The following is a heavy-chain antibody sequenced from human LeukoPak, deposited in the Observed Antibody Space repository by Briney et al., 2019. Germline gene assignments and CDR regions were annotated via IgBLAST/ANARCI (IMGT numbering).Heavy chain of an antibody. J-gene: IGHJ4*02. CDR2: INPSGGST. Sequence: ASVKVSCKASGYTFTSYYMHWVRQAPGQGLEWMGIINPSGGSTGYAQKFQGRVTMTRDTSTSTVYMELSSLRSEDTAVYYCVRDTIFGVVMTYYFDYWGQGTLVTVSS. CDR3: VRDTIFGVVMTYYFDY. V-gene: IGHV1-46*01. CDR1: GYTFTSYY. D-gene: IGHD3-3*01.